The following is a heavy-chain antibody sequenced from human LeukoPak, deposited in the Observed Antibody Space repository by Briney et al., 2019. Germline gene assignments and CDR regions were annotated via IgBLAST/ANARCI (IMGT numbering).Heavy chain of an antibody. D-gene: IGHD1-1*01. CDR2: IYYSGST. CDR3: AKTETTSGTLADAFDI. V-gene: IGHV4-39*05. CDR1: GGSISSSSYY. J-gene: IGHJ3*02. Sequence: TSETPSLTCTVSGGSISSSSYYWGWIRQPPGKGLEWIGSIYYSGSTYYNPSLKSRVTISVDTSKNQFSLKLSSVTAADTAVYYCAKTETTSGTLADAFDIWGQGTMVTVSS.